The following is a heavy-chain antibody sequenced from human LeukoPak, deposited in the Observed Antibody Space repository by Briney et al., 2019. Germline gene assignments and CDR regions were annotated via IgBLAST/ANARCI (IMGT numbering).Heavy chain of an antibody. D-gene: IGHD3-3*01. V-gene: IGHV4-34*01. CDR2: INHSGST. J-gene: IGHJ3*02. Sequence: SEALSLTCAVHGGSFSGYYWSWIRQPPGKGLEWIGEINHSGSTNHNPSLKSRVTISVDTSKNQFSLKLSSVTAADTAVYYCARGRTIIITIFGVVIQNPDAFDIWGQGTMVTVSS. CDR1: GGSFSGYY. CDR3: ARGRTIIITIFGVVIQNPDAFDI.